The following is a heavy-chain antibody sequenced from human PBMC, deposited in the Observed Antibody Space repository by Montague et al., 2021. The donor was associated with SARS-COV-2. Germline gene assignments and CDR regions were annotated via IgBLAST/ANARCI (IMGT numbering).Heavy chain of an antibody. Sequence: SLRLSCPASGFTFSSYGMHWVRQAPGKGLEWVAVIWYDGSSKYYADSVKGRFTISRDNSKNTLYLQMNSLRAEDTAVYYCARERGNDYGDYWGQGTLVTVSS. V-gene: IGHV3-33*01. CDR3: ARERGNDYGDY. J-gene: IGHJ4*02. CDR2: IWYDGSSK. D-gene: IGHD3-10*01. CDR1: GFTFSSYG.